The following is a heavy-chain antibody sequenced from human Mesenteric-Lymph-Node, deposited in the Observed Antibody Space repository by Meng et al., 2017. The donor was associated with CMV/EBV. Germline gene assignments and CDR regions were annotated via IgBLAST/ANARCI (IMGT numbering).Heavy chain of an antibody. CDR1: GYTFTSYG. V-gene: IGHV1-18*01. CDR2: TSPYNGDT. CDR3: ARDLATAAAGTGFDY. D-gene: IGHD6-13*01. Sequence: SGYTFTSYGLSWVRQAPGQGLEWMGWTSPYNGDTNYAQKFQDRVTMTTDTSTSTAYMELRSLRSDDTAVYYCARDLATAAAGTGFDYWGQGTLVTVSS. J-gene: IGHJ4*02.